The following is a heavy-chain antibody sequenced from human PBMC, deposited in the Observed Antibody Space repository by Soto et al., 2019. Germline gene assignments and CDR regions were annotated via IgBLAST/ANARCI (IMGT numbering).Heavy chain of an antibody. V-gene: IGHV4-4*07. CDR2: IYTSGST. CDR3: ARDETAGGYYNP. J-gene: IGHJ5*02. CDR1: GGSISSYY. Sequence: SETLSLTCTVSGGSISSYYWSWIRQPAGKGLEWIGRIYTSGSTNYSPSLKSRVTMSVDTSKNQFSLKLSSVTAADTAVYYCARDETAGGYYNPWGQGTLVTVSS. D-gene: IGHD3-22*01.